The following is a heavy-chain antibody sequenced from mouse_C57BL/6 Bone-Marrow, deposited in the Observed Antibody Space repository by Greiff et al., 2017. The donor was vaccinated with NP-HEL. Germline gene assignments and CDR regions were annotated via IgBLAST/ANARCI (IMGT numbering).Heavy chain of an antibody. CDR3: ARKKAYYSNYSYYFDY. V-gene: IGHV1-64*01. Sequence: VKLQQPGAELVKPGASVKLSCKASGYTFTSYWMHWVKQRPGQGLEWIGMIHPNSGSTNYNEKFKSKATLTVDKSSSTAYMQLSSLTSEDSAVYYCARKKAYYSNYSYYFDYWGQGTTLTVSS. D-gene: IGHD2-5*01. J-gene: IGHJ2*01. CDR2: IHPNSGST. CDR1: GYTFTSYW.